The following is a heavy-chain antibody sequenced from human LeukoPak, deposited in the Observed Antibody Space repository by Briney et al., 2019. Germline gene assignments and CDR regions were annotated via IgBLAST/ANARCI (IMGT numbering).Heavy chain of an antibody. V-gene: IGHV3-21*01. CDR1: GFTFSSYA. J-gene: IGHJ4*02. CDR3: ARVGYGDYYFDY. D-gene: IGHD4-17*01. Sequence: GGSLRPSCAASGFTFSSYAMSWVRQAPGKGLEWVSSISSSSSYIYYADSVKGRFTISRDNAKNSLYLQMNSLRAEDTAVYYCARVGYGDYYFDYWGQGTLVTVSS. CDR2: ISSSSSYI.